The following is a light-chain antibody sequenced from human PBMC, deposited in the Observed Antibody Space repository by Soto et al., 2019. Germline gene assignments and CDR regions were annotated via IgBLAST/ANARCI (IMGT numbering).Light chain of an antibody. Sequence: DIQLTQSPSSLSASVADRLIITCRPSLTISSHLNWYQQKPGKAPNLLVYAASRLQSGVPSRFTGSGSGTDFTLTISSLQPEDFATYFCQQSYTTPITFGQGTRLEI. CDR3: QQSYTTPIT. V-gene: IGKV1-39*01. J-gene: IGKJ5*01. CDR1: LTISSH. CDR2: AAS.